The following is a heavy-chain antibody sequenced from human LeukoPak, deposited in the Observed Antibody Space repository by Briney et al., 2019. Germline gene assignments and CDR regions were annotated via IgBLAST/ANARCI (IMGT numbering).Heavy chain of an antibody. CDR3: ASLLTPYHGSGGGGVDV. CDR2: ISGVGGTT. D-gene: IGHD3-10*01. Sequence: GGSLRLSCLASGFTFSDYAMSWVRQARGKGLEWVSAISGVGGTTYYADSVKGRFTISRDNSKNTLYLQINSLRVEDTAVYSCASLLTPYHGSGGGGVDVWGQGTTVTVSS. CDR1: GFTFSDYA. V-gene: IGHV3-23*01. J-gene: IGHJ6*02.